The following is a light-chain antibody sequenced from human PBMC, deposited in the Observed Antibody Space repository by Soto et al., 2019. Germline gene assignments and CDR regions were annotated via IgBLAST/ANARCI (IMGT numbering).Light chain of an antibody. CDR3: QQYNNWPRT. J-gene: IGKJ1*01. V-gene: IGKV3-15*01. CDR1: QSVSSN. CDR2: GAS. Sequence: EIVMTQSPATLSVSPGERATLSCRASQSVSSNNLAWYQQKPGQAPRLLIYGASTRATDIPARFSGSGSGTEFTLTISSLQSEDFAVYFCQQYNNWPRTFDQGTKVEIK.